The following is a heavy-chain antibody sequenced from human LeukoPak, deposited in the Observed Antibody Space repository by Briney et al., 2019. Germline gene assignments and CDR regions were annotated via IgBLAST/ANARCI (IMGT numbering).Heavy chain of an antibody. D-gene: IGHD3-3*01. V-gene: IGHV3-23*01. CDR1: GFTFNSYA. CDR2: ISGSGGST. CDR3: AKAYDFWSGYSDY. J-gene: IGHJ4*02. Sequence: GGSLRLSCAASGFTFNSYAMSWVRQAPGKGLEWVSAISGSGGSTYYADSVKGRFTISRDNSKNTLYLQMNSLRAKDTAVYYCAKAYDFWSGYSDYWGQGTLVIVSS.